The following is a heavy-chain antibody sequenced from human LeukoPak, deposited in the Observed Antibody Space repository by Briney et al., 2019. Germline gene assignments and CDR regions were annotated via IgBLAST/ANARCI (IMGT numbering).Heavy chain of an antibody. CDR3: ARDPNDFWSGYWYYFDY. Sequence: GGSLRLSCAASGYTSRDYGMSWVRQVPGKGLEWVSGINWNGGGTGYADSVKGRFTISRDNDKNSLYLQMNSLRAEDTALYYCARDPNDFWSGYWYYFDYWGQGTLVTVSS. J-gene: IGHJ4*02. CDR2: INWNGGGT. D-gene: IGHD3-3*01. CDR1: GYTSRDYG. V-gene: IGHV3-20*04.